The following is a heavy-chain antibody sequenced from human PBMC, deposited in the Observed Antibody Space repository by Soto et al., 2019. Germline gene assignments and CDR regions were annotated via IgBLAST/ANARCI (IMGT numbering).Heavy chain of an antibody. D-gene: IGHD2-15*01. CDR3: AEEGYCSGGSCYSVGSYMDV. CDR2: INHSGST. V-gene: IGHV4-34*01. Sequence: SETLSLTCAVYGGSFSGYYWSWIRQPPGKGLEWIGEINHSGSTNYNPSLKSRVTISVDTSKNQFSLKLSSVTAADTAVYYCAEEGYCSGGSCYSVGSYMDVWGKGTTVTVSS. J-gene: IGHJ6*03. CDR1: GGSFSGYY.